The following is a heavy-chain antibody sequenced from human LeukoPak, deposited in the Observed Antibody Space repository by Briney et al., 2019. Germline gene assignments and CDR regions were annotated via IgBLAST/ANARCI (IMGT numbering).Heavy chain of an antibody. CDR1: GFTLCTFW. J-gene: IGHJ4*02. D-gene: IGHD5-24*01. Sequence: GAPRDSRVTPGFTLCTFWMKSVRPAPRKGLEWVANMKYDGSEKYYVDSVKGRFTISRDNAKNALYLQMNSLRAEDTAVYYCARATSVDKWGQGTLVAVSS. V-gene: IGHV3-7*01. CDR2: MKYDGSEK. CDR3: ARATSVDK.